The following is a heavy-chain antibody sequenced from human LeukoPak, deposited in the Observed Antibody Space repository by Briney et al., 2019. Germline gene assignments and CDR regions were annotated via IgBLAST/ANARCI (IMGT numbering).Heavy chain of an antibody. D-gene: IGHD1-7*01. V-gene: IGHV1-69*05. CDR1: GGTFSSYA. J-gene: IGHJ3*02. CDR2: IIPIFGTA. Sequence: SVKVSCKASGGTFSSYAISWVRQAPGQGLEWMGGIIPIFGTANYAQKFQGRVTITTDESTSTAYMELSCLRSEDTAVYYCARDLTGTILHDAFDIWGQGTMVTVSS. CDR3: ARDLTGTILHDAFDI.